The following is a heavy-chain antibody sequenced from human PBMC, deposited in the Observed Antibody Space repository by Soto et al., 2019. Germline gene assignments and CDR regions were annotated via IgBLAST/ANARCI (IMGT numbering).Heavy chain of an antibody. CDR3: ALGPYVEAAKWFDP. CDR2: LDPEFGEI. J-gene: IGHJ5*02. Sequence: AGKKVSCKVSGYTLTELCIQWVRQALGKGLEWMGGLDPEFGEIVYAQKFHGRVTMTEDTSLDTAYMELSSLRSDDTAVYYCALGPYVEAAKWFDPWGQGTLVTVSS. V-gene: IGHV1-24*01. D-gene: IGHD6-13*01. CDR1: GYTLTELC.